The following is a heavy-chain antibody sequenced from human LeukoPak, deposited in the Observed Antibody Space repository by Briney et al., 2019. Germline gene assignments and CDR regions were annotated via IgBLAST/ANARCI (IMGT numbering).Heavy chain of an antibody. J-gene: IGHJ6*02. Sequence: GASVNVSCTASGYTFTSYYMHWVRQAPGRGLEWMGIINPSGGSTSYAQKFQGRVTMTRDTSTSTVYMELSSLRSEDTAVYYCARDVGGMDVWGQGTTVTVSS. CDR3: ARDVGGMDV. CDR2: INPSGGST. V-gene: IGHV1-46*01. CDR1: GYTFTSYY.